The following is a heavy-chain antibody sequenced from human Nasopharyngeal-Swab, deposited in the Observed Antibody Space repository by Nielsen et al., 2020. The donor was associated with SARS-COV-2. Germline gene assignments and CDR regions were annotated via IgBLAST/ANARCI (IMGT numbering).Heavy chain of an antibody. CDR2: FNPSGGGA. CDR3: ARDPYGDFFSYFDL. Sequence: ASVKVSCKASGYTFTNFYIHWVRQAPGQGLEWMGMFNPSGGGATYAQKFQGRVTMTRAPSTTTVYMAMSSLRSDDTAVYYCARDPYGDFFSYFDLWGRGTLVTVSS. J-gene: IGHJ2*01. V-gene: IGHV1-46*01. D-gene: IGHD4-17*01. CDR1: GYTFTNFY.